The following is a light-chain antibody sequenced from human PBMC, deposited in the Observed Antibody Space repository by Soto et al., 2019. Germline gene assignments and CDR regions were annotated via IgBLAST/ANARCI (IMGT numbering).Light chain of an antibody. V-gene: IGKV4-1*01. Sequence: DIVMTQSPYARAVALGGSATINCKSSQSISYSSNNKNYLVWYQQKPGQHNKVIIYWASTRESGVPDRFSGSGSGTDFTLTISSLQAEDVAVYYCQQYYSAPLTFGGGTTVDIK. CDR3: QQYYSAPLT. CDR2: WAS. CDR1: QSISYSSNNKNY. J-gene: IGKJ4*01.